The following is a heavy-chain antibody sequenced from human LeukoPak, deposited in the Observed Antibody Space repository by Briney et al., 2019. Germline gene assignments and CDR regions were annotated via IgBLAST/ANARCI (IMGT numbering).Heavy chain of an antibody. D-gene: IGHD2-2*01. CDR3: ARDWGVVPAAQTNWFDP. J-gene: IGHJ5*02. Sequence: ASVKVSCKASGYIFTSYAMHWVRQAPGQRLEWMGWINAGNGNTKYSQKFQGRVTITRDTSASTAYMELSSLRSEDTAVYYCARDWGVVPAAQTNWFDPWGQGTLVTVSS. V-gene: IGHV1-3*01. CDR2: INAGNGNT. CDR1: GYIFTSYA.